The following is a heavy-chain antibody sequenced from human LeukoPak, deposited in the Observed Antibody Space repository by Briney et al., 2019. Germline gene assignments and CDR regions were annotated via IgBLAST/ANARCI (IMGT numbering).Heavy chain of an antibody. D-gene: IGHD3-10*01. J-gene: IGHJ4*02. CDR1: GFTFSSYA. Sequence: GGSLRLSCAASGFTFSSYAMNWVRQAPGKGLKWVSGVSAGGGTTYYADSVKGRFTISRDNSKNTLSLQMSSLRAEDAAVYYCAKDRREDGSGSYFFDWGEGTLLTVSS. CDR2: VSAGGGTT. V-gene: IGHV3-23*01. CDR3: AKDRREDGSGSYFFD.